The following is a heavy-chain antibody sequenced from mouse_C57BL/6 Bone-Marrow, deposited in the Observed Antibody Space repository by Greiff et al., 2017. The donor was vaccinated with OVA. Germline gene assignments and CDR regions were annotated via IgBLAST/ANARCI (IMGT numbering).Heavy chain of an antibody. CDR2: INPYNGGT. D-gene: IGHD1-1*01. V-gene: IGHV1-19*01. CDR3: AMGITTVVAPDY. Sequence: VQLKQSGPVLVKPGASVKMSCKASGYTFTDYYMNWVKQSHGKSLEWIGVINPYNGGTSYNQKFKGKATLTVDKSSSTAYMELNSLTSEDSAVYYCAMGITTVVAPDYWGQGTTLTVSS. J-gene: IGHJ2*01. CDR1: GYTFTDYY.